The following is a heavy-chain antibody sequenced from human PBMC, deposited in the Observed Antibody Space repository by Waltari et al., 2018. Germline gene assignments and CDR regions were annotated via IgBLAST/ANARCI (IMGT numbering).Heavy chain of an antibody. CDR2: ISYDGNKK. V-gene: IGHV3-30*04. J-gene: IGHJ4*02. Sequence: QVQLVESGGGVVQPGRSLRVSCAASGFTFSSYAMHGVRQAPGKGLEWVAVISYDGNKKNYADSVKGRFTISRDNSKNTLYLQMNSLRPEDTAIYYCGRGGRYRESYLHLFDYWGQGTLVTVSS. CDR1: GFTFSSYA. CDR3: GRGGRYRESYLHLFDY. D-gene: IGHD1-26*01.